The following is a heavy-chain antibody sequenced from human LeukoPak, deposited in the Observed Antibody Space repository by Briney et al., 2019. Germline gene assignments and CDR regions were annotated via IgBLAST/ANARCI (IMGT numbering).Heavy chain of an antibody. CDR2: INHSGST. CDR1: GGSFSGYY. Sequence: SETLSLTCAVYGGSFSGYYWSWIRQPPGKGLEWIGEINHSGSTNYNPSLKSRVTISVDTSKNQFSLKLSSVTAAGTAVYYCARGPGDYYGSGSYYSYYYGMDVWGQGTTVTVSS. D-gene: IGHD3-10*01. V-gene: IGHV4-34*01. J-gene: IGHJ6*02. CDR3: ARGPGDYYGSGSYYSYYYGMDV.